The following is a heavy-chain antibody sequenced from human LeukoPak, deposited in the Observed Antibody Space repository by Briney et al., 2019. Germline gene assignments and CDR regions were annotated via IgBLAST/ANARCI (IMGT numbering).Heavy chain of an antibody. Sequence: GGSLRLSCAASGFTFSSYEMNWVRQAPGKGLEWDSYISSSGSTIYYADSVKGRFTISRDNAKNSLYLQMNSLRAEDTAVYYCAREYYDYYGSGSKDYWGQGTLVTVSS. D-gene: IGHD3-10*01. CDR1: GFTFSSYE. CDR3: AREYYDYYGSGSKDY. CDR2: ISSSGSTI. V-gene: IGHV3-48*03. J-gene: IGHJ4*02.